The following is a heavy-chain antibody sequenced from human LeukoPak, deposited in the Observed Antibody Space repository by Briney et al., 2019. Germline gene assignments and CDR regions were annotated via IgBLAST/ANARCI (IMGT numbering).Heavy chain of an antibody. J-gene: IGHJ6*03. V-gene: IGHV1-2*02. D-gene: IGHD6-6*01. Sequence: RASVKVSCKASGYTFTGYYMHWVRQAPGQGLEWMGWINPNGGGTNYAQKFQGRVTMTRDTSISTAYMELSRLRSDDTAVYYCARVPYLGSSSSPRYYYYMDVWGKGTTVTVSS. CDR3: ARVPYLGSSSSPRYYYYMDV. CDR1: GYTFTGYY. CDR2: INPNGGGT.